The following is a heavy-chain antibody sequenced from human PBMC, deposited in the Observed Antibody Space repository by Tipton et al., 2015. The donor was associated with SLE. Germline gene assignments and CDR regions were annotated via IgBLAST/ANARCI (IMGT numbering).Heavy chain of an antibody. D-gene: IGHD2-15*01. CDR2: IWYDGNNK. Sequence: SLRLSCVASGFDFSGFGMHWVRQAPGKGLEWVAVIWYDGNNKYADSVKGRFTISRDNSRNTLYLQMNSLRADDTAVYYCATELLDVFDYWGQGTLVTVSS. CDR3: ATELLDVFDY. J-gene: IGHJ4*02. CDR1: GFDFSGFG. V-gene: IGHV3-33*01.